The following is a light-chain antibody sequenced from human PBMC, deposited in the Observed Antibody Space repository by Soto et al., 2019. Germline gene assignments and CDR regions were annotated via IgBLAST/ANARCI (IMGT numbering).Light chain of an antibody. CDR3: LQDHTFPWT. CDR2: GAS. Sequence: AIQMTQSPSSLSASLGDRVTITCRASQDVGHYLSWYQQTPGKAPKLLIYGASSLQSGVPSRFSGSGSGTDVTLTISSLQLEDFATYFCLQDHTFPWTFGPGTRVEVK. CDR1: QDVGHY. J-gene: IGKJ1*01. V-gene: IGKV1-6*01.